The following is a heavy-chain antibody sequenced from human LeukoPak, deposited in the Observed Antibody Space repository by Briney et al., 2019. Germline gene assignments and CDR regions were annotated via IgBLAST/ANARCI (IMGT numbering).Heavy chain of an antibody. Sequence: PSETLSLTCTISGGSNRRYYWIWIPHPSGKGLEGIGNISYSWSTNHNPSLKSRVTLSVDTSKNQFPLEPGSLTAADTAVYYCARGAGDTAMAGDAFDIWGQGTMVTVSS. J-gene: IGHJ3*02. CDR1: GGSNRRYY. CDR2: ISYSWST. CDR3: ARGAGDTAMAGDAFDI. V-gene: IGHV4-59*01. D-gene: IGHD5-18*01.